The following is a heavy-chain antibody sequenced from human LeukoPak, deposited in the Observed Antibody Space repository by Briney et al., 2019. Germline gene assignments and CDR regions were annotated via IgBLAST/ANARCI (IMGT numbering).Heavy chain of an antibody. CDR1: GYSFTSYW. J-gene: IGHJ5*02. D-gene: IGHD6-19*01. V-gene: IGHV5-51*01. CDR3: ARLEWLVTPSEAYNWFDP. CDR2: IYPGDSDT. Sequence: GESLKISCKGSGYSFTSYWIGWVRQMPGKGLEWMGIIYPGDSDTRYSPSFQGQVTISADKSISTAYLQWSSLKASDTAMYDCARLEWLVTPSEAYNWFDPWGQGTLVTVSS.